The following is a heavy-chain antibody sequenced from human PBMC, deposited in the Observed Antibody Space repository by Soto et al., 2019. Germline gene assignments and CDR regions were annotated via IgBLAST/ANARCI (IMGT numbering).Heavy chain of an antibody. CDR3: ATSSGYSSGWYLPRKENAEYFQH. CDR1: GGSISSSSYY. CDR2: IYYSGST. V-gene: IGHV4-39*01. Sequence: SETLSLTCTVSGGSISSSSYYWGWIRQPPGKGLEWIGSIYYSGSTYYNPSLKSRVTISVDTSKNQFSLKLSSVTAADTAVYYCATSSGYSSGWYLPRKENAEYFQHRGQGTLVNLST. D-gene: IGHD6-19*01. J-gene: IGHJ1*01.